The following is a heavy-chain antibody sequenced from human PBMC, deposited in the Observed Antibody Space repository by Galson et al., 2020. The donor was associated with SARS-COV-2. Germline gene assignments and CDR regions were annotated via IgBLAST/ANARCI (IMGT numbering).Heavy chain of an antibody. V-gene: IGHV1-69*01. CDR2: IIPIFGTA. CDR3: ARDGVVVPAAIGLFAMDV. D-gene: IGHD2-2*01. Sequence: KISCKASGGTFSSYAISWVRQAPGQGLEWMGGIIPIFGTANYAQKFQGRVTITADESTSTAYMELSSLRSEDTAVYYCARDGVVVPAAIGLFAMDVWGQGTTVTVSS. J-gene: IGHJ6*02. CDR1: GGTFSSYA.